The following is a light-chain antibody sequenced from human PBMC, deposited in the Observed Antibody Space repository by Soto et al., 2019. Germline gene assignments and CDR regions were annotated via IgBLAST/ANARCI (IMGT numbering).Light chain of an antibody. J-gene: IGKJ4*01. V-gene: IGKV3-20*01. CDR1: QSVSSSY. CDR2: GAS. CDR3: QQYGSSPPGT. Sequence: EIVLTQSPGTLSLSPGERATLSCRASQSVSSSYLAWYQQKPGQAPRLLIYGASSRATGIPDRFSGSGSGTDFTLTISRLEPEDFAVYDCQQYGSSPPGTFGGGTKVEIK.